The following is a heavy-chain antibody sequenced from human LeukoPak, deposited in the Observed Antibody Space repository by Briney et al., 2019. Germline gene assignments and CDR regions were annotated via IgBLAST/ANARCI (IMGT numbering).Heavy chain of an antibody. J-gene: IGHJ4*02. CDR2: INPNSGGT. V-gene: IGHV1-2*02. D-gene: IGHD3-10*01. Sequence: WASVKVSCTASGYTFTGYYMHWVRQAPGQGLEWMGWINPNSGGTNYAQKFQGRVTMTRDTSISTAYMELSRLRSDDTAVYYSARDVGRGVIGYWGQGTLVTVSS. CDR3: ARDVGRGVIGY. CDR1: GYTFTGYY.